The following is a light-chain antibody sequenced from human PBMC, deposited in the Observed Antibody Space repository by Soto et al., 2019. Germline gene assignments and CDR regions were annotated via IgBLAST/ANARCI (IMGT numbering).Light chain of an antibody. J-gene: IGKJ5*01. CDR2: DAS. CDR1: QSVISY. Sequence: DIQMTQSPSTLSASVGDRFTISGRASQSVISYLAWYQQKPGKAPKSLIYDASNLQSGVPSRFSGSGSGTEFTLTISSLQPDDFATYYCQQSYSTPSTFGQGTRLEIK. V-gene: IGKV1-5*01. CDR3: QQSYSTPST.